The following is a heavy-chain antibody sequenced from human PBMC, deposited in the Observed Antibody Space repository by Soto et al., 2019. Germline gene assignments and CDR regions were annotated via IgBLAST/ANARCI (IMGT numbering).Heavy chain of an antibody. Sequence: EVQLVESGGGLVQPGGSLRLSCAASGFSLSSYWMEWARQAPGKGLEWVANIKQDGSERYYVDSVKGRFTISRDNAKNSVYLQMNNVRVEDTAVYYCAGGTGWLETDWGHGTLVTVSS. D-gene: IGHD6-19*01. CDR2: IKQDGSER. CDR1: GFSLSSYW. CDR3: AGGTGWLETD. V-gene: IGHV3-7*04. J-gene: IGHJ4*01.